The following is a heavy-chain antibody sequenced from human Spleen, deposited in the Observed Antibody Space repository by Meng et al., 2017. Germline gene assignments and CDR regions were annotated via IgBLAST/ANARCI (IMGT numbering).Heavy chain of an antibody. CDR3: AKVFVFEWESYLGYFDY. D-gene: IGHD1-26*01. CDR2: ITGSGGTI. Sequence: GESLKISCAASGFTFDDYDMSWVRQAPGKGLEWVSSITGSGGTIYYADSVKGRFTISRDHSKNPLYLQMNSLRDDDTAIYYCAKVFVFEWESYLGYFDYWGQGTLVTVSS. V-gene: IGHV3-23*01. CDR1: GFTFDDYD. J-gene: IGHJ4*02.